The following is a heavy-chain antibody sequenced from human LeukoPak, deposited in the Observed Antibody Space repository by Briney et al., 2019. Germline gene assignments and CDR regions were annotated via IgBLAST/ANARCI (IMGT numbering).Heavy chain of an antibody. D-gene: IGHD3-9*01. V-gene: IGHV3-30-3*01. J-gene: IGHJ4*02. CDR2: LSYDGSNK. CDR3: ASGYDILTLVY. Sequence: GGSLRLYCAATGIPFSSYAMHWVRQAPGKGLECVAVLSYDGSNKYYADSVKGRFTISRDNSKNTLYLQMNSLRAVDTAVYYCASGYDILTLVYWVQGTLVTDSS. CDR1: GIPFSSYA.